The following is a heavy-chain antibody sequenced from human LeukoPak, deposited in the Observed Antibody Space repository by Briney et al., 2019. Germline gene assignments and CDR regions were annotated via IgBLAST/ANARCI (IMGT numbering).Heavy chain of an antibody. CDR1: GGSISTYY. J-gene: IGHJ5*02. CDR3: ARTVSNSGYWFDA. V-gene: IGHV4-59*01. D-gene: IGHD4-11*01. Sequence: SETLSLTCTGSGGSISTYYWSWIRQSPGKGLEWIGYIYYTGSTYYNPSLKSRVTISLDTSKSQFSLKMSFVTAADTAVYYCARTVSNSGYWFDAWGQGTPVTVSS. CDR2: IYYTGST.